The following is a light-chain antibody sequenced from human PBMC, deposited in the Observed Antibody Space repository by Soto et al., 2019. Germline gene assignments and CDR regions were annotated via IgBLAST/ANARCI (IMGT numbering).Light chain of an antibody. J-gene: IGKJ1*01. Sequence: EIVLTQSPGTLSLSPGERATLSCRASQSVSSSYLAWYQQKPGQAPRLLFYGASNRATGIPDRFSGSGSGTEFTLAISRLEPEDFAVYYCQQYGDSPWTFGQGTKVEIK. CDR1: QSVSSSY. CDR2: GAS. V-gene: IGKV3-20*01. CDR3: QQYGDSPWT.